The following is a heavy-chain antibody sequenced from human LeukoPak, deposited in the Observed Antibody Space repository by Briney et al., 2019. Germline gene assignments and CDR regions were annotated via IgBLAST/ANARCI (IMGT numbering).Heavy chain of an antibody. D-gene: IGHD4-17*01. V-gene: IGHV3-74*01. Sequence: GGSLRLSCVASGFTFSSYWMHWVRQAPGKGLVWVSHINSDGRSTTYADSVKGRFTISRDNAKNTLYLQMNSLRPEDTAVYYCANEIRPNDHWGQGTLVTVSS. CDR1: GFTFSSYW. CDR3: ANEIRPNDH. CDR2: INSDGRST. J-gene: IGHJ4*02.